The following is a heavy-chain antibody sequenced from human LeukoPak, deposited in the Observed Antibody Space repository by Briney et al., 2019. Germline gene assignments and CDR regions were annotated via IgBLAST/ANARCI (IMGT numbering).Heavy chain of an antibody. D-gene: IGHD5/OR15-5a*01. V-gene: IGHV1-18*01. Sequence: GASVKVSCKASGYTFASYGISWVRQAPGQRLEWMGWINANGDTKYSEKFQGRVTITRDTSASAAYMEVSSLRSEDTAVYYCARVYSVYDTIDFWGQGTLVTVSS. J-gene: IGHJ4*02. CDR1: GYTFASYG. CDR2: INANGDT. CDR3: ARVYSVYDTIDF.